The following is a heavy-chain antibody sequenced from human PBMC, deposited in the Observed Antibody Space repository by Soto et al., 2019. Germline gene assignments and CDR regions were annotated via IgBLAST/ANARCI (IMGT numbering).Heavy chain of an antibody. D-gene: IGHD4-17*01. CDR1: GFTVSSNY. J-gene: IGHJ2*01. CDR3: ARESTVSDWYFDL. CDR2: IYSGGST. V-gene: IGHV3-53*02. Sequence: EVQLVETGGGLIQPGGSLRLSCAASGFTVSSNYMSWVRQAPGKGLEWVSVIYSGGSTYYADSVKGRFTISRDNSKNTLYRQMNSLRADDTAVYYCARESTVSDWYFDLWGRGTLVTVSS.